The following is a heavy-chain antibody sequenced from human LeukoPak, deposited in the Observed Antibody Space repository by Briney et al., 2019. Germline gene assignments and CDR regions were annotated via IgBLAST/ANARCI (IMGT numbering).Heavy chain of an antibody. CDR2: IRSKAYGGTT. CDR3: TRAEVVVVAATPVDYYALF. CDR1: GFTFSRYW. J-gene: IGHJ4*02. Sequence: GGSLRLSCAASGFTFSRYWMHWVRQAPGKGLEWVGFIRSKAYGGTTEYAASVKGRFIISRDDSKSIAYLQMNSLKTEDTAVYYCTRAEVVVVAATPVDYYALFWGQGTLVTVSS. D-gene: IGHD2-15*01. V-gene: IGHV3-49*04.